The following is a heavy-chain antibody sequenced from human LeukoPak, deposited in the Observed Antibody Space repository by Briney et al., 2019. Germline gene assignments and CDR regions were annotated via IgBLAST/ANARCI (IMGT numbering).Heavy chain of an antibody. D-gene: IGHD2-15*01. CDR3: ATFCSGGDCYSFAP. J-gene: IGHJ5*02. Sequence: GGSLRLSCAASGFTFNNYAMTWVRQAPGKGLEWVSTIIGSGGNTDCADSVKGRFTISRDNSKDTLFLQMDSLRVEDTAVYYCATFCSGGDCYSFAPWGQGTLVTVSS. CDR1: GFTFNNYA. CDR2: IIGSGGNT. V-gene: IGHV3-23*01.